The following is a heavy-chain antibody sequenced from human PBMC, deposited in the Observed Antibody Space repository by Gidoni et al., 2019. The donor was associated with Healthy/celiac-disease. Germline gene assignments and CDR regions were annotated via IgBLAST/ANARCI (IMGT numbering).Heavy chain of an antibody. D-gene: IGHD3-10*01. Sequence: EVQLVESGGGLVKPGGSLRLSCAASGFTFSSYSMNWVRQAPGKGLEWVSSISSSSSYIYYADSVKGRFTISRDNAKNSLYLQMNSLRAEDTAVYYCARDKVLLWFGEDYYYYGMDVWGQGTTVTVSS. CDR1: GFTFSSYS. CDR2: ISSSSSYI. CDR3: ARDKVLLWFGEDYYYYGMDV. V-gene: IGHV3-21*01. J-gene: IGHJ6*02.